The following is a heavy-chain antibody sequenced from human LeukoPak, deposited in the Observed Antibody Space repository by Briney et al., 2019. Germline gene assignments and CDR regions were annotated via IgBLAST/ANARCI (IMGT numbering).Heavy chain of an antibody. CDR3: ARDPDY. CDR1: GFAFTNAW. V-gene: IGHV3-48*01. J-gene: IGHJ4*02. CDR2: ISSSSSSI. Sequence: GGSLRLSCAASGFAFTNAWMNWVRQAPGKGLEWVSYISSSSSSIYYADSVKGRFTISRDNAKNSLYLQMNSLRAEDTAVYYCARDPDYWGQGTLVIVSS.